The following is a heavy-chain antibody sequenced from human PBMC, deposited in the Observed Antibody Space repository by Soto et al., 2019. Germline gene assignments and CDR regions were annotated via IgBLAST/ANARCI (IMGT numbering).Heavy chain of an antibody. CDR2: ISGSGGST. D-gene: IGHD6-19*01. CDR3: AKGHVQWLVRYAVWFDP. CDR1: GFTFSSYA. J-gene: IGHJ5*02. Sequence: HPGGSLRLSCAASGFTFSSYAMSWVRQAPGKGLEWVSAISGSGGSTYYADSVKGRFTISRDNSKNTLYLQMNSLRAEDTAVCYCAKGHVQWLVRYAVWFDPWGQGTLVTVSS. V-gene: IGHV3-23*01.